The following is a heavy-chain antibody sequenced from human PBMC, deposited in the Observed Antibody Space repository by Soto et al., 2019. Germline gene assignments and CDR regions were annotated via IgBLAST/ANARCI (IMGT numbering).Heavy chain of an antibody. D-gene: IGHD5-18*01. Sequence: QVQLQESGPGLVKPSQTLSLTCTVSGGSISIGGYYWSWIRQHPGKGLEWIGHIYYSGSAYFNPSLKSRLTISIYTSKNQFSLRMNALTAADTAVYYCASATGDTAPFDYWGQGTLVTVFS. J-gene: IGHJ4*02. V-gene: IGHV4-31*03. CDR2: IYYSGSA. CDR3: ASATGDTAPFDY. CDR1: GGSISIGGYY.